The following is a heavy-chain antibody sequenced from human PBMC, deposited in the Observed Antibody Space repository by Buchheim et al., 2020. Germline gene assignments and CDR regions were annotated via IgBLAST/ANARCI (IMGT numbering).Heavy chain of an antibody. D-gene: IGHD3-3*01. V-gene: IGHV4-59*01. CDR3: ARVKAIFGVVIGFDY. CDR2: IYYSGST. CDR1: GGSISSYC. Sequence: QVQLQESGPGLVKPSETLSLTCTVSGGSISSYCWSWIRQPPGKGLEWIGYIYYSGSTNYNPSLKSRVTISVDTSKNQFSLKLSSVTAADTAVYHCARVKAIFGVVIGFDYWGQGTL. J-gene: IGHJ4*02.